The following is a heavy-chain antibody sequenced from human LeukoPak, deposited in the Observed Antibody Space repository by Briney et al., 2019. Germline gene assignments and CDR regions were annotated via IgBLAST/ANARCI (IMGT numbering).Heavy chain of an antibody. CDR3: ARERGGFCSGTTCYKAFDI. D-gene: IGHD2-2*02. CDR2: IKQDGSEK. CDR1: GFTFSSYW. V-gene: IGHV3-7*01. J-gene: IGHJ3*02. Sequence: GGSLRLSCAASGFTFSSYWMSWVRQAPGKGLEWLANIKQDGSEKYYVGSVKGRVTISRDNAKNSLDLQMTSLRADDTAVYYCARERGGFCSGTTCYKAFDIWGQGTMVTVSS.